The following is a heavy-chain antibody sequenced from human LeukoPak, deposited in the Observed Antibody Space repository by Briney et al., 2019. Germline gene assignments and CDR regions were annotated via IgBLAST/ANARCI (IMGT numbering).Heavy chain of an antibody. D-gene: IGHD2-15*01. CDR1: GFTFSSYA. Sequence: PGRSLRLSCAASGFTFSSYAMSWVRQAPGKGLEWVSAISGSGGSTYYADSVKGRFTISRDNSKNTLYLQMNSLRAEDTAVYYCAKDDCSGSCYLEYYFDYWGQGTLVTVSS. CDR3: AKDDCSGSCYLEYYFDY. CDR2: ISGSGGST. J-gene: IGHJ4*02. V-gene: IGHV3-23*01.